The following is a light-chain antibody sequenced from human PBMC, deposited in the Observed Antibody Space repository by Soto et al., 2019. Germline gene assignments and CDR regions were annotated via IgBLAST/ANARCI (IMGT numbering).Light chain of an antibody. CDR1: QDINKF. CDR2: SAS. CDR3: QQYYTYPS. J-gene: IGKJ4*01. Sequence: IQLTQSPSSLSASVGDRVTLTCRASQDINKFLAWFQQTPGKAPKLLVYSASTLHSGVPSRFSGSGSGTDFALTISSLQPEDFATYYCQQYYTYPSFGGGTKVEI. V-gene: IGKV1-16*01.